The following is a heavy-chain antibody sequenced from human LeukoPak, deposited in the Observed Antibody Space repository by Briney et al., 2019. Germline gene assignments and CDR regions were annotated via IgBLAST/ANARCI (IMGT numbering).Heavy chain of an antibody. V-gene: IGHV3-53*05. J-gene: IGHJ4*02. D-gene: IGHD3-9*01. CDR3: ARGSMPGTGLPFDY. CDR1: GFTIGKSD. CDR2: VYTGGRT. Sequence: GGSLRLSCATSGFTIGKSDMAWVRQAPGKGLEWVSIVYTGGRTFHADSVKGRFTMSRDQSKNTVGLQMNSLRSEDAALYYCARGSMPGTGLPFDYWGQGTQVSVSS.